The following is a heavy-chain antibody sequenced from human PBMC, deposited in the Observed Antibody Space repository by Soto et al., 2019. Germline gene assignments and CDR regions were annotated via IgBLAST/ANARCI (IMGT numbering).Heavy chain of an antibody. CDR1: GDTVSRNSVG. Sequence: QVQLQQSGPGLVKPSQTLTLTCVISGDTVSRNSVGWNWVRQSPSRGLGWLGRAYYRSNWFVDYPPAVKRRIPIKPDTSNNPFSLHLNSMTPEDTAVYYCARDPEVRSRLSYGRYFDSWGQGTKVNVSS. CDR3: ARDPEVRSRLSYGRYFDS. D-gene: IGHD5-18*01. CDR2: AYYRSNWFV. V-gene: IGHV6-1*01. J-gene: IGHJ4*02.